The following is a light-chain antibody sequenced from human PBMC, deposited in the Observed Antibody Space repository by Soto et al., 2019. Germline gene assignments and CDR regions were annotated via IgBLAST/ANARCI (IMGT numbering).Light chain of an antibody. CDR3: GSYTITTHEV. J-gene: IGLJ1*01. Sequence: QSALTQPASVSGSPGQSITISCTGTNTDVGGYNYVSWYQHHPGKAPKVLIYDVIYRPSGVSDRFSGSKSGNTASLTISGLHAEVEDDYYCGSYTITTHEVFGTGTKLTVL. V-gene: IGLV2-14*03. CDR2: DVI. CDR1: NTDVGGYNY.